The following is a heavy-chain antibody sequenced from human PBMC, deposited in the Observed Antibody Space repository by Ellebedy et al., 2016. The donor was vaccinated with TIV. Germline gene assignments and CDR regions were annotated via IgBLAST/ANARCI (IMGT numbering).Heavy chain of an antibody. Sequence: ASVKVSCKASGYTFTGYFMHWVRQAPGHGLEWMGGIVAVFGTTTYAQKFQGRVTMTSETSTSTVYMELSSLRYEDTAMYYCARKYYFDYWGQGTLVTVSS. CDR1: GYTFTGYF. CDR2: IVAVFGTT. CDR3: ARKYYFDY. J-gene: IGHJ4*02. V-gene: IGHV1-46*01.